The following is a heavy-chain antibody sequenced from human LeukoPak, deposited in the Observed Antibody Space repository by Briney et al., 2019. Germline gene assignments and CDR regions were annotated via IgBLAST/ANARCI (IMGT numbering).Heavy chain of an antibody. CDR3: ARDLLAYCGGDCYRGDAFDI. D-gene: IGHD2-21*02. Sequence: RASLKVSCEASGGTFSSYTMSWVRQAPGQGLEWMGRIITILGIANYAQKFQGRVTITADKSTSTAYMELSSLRSEDTAVYYCARDLLAYCGGDCYRGDAFDIWGQGTMVTVSS. CDR1: GGTFSSYT. J-gene: IGHJ3*02. CDR2: IITILGIA. V-gene: IGHV1-69*04.